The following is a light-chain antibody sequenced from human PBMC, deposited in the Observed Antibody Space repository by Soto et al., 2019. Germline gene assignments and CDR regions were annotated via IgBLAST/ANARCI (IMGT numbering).Light chain of an antibody. V-gene: IGLV1-40*01. CDR2: GNS. CDR3: QSYDSSPSGYV. CDR1: SSNIGAGYD. J-gene: IGLJ1*01. Sequence: QSVLTQPPSVSWAPGQRVTISCTGSSSNIGAGYDVHWYQQLPGTAPKLLIYGNSNRPSGVPDRFSGSKSGTSASLAITGLQAEDEADYYCQSYDSSPSGYVFGTGTKVTVL.